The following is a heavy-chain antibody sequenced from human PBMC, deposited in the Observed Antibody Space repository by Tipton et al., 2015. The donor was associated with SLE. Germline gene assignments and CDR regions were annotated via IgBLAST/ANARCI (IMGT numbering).Heavy chain of an antibody. Sequence: TLSLTCTVSGDSISSHYWSWIRQPPGKGLEWIGYIYYSGSTNYNPSLKSRVTISVDTSKNQFSLKLSSVTAADTAVYYCARHGEGTYYYGSGREDAFDIWGQGTMVTVSS. CDR1: GDSISSHY. D-gene: IGHD3-10*01. CDR3: ARHGEGTYYYGSGREDAFDI. V-gene: IGHV4-59*08. CDR2: IYYSGST. J-gene: IGHJ3*02.